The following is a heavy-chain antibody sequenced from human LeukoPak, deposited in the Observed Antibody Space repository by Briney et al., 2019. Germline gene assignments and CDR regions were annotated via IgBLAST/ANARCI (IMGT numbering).Heavy chain of an antibody. Sequence: PSETLSLTCAVYGGSFSDYYWSWIRQPPGKGLEWIGEINHSGSTNYNPSLKSRVTISVDTSKNQFSLKLSSVTAADTAVYYCARQYSSGRIFHFWGEGTLVTVSS. CDR2: INHSGST. V-gene: IGHV4-34*01. J-gene: IGHJ4*02. CDR3: ARQYSSGRIFHF. D-gene: IGHD6-19*01. CDR1: GGSFSDYY.